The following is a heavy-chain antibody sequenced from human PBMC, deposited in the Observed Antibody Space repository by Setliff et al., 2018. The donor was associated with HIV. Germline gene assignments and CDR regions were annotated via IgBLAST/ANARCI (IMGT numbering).Heavy chain of an antibody. D-gene: IGHD3-16*02. CDR2: MNPNSGNT. J-gene: IGHJ6*03. CDR3: ARGIKLVGGVIVGSMDV. V-gene: IGHV1-8*02. Sequence: ASVKVSCKASGYTFTTYDINWVRQATGQGPEWMGRMNPNSGNTGYAQEIQGRVTMTRNTSISTAYMELSSLRSEDTAVYYCARGIKLVGGVIVGSMDVWGKGTTVTVSS. CDR1: GYTFTTYD.